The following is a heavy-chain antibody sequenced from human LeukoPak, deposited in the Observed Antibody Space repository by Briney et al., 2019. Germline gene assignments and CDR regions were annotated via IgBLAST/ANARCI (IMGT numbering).Heavy chain of an antibody. Sequence: NPAGPLSLTCTVSGGSISSYYGSGIRQPPGKGLEGMGYIYYSGSTNYNPSLKSRVTISVDTSKNQFSLKLSSVTAADTAVYYCARGYGVRMIEAPHPTSFDYWGQGTLVTVSS. CDR1: GGSISSYY. J-gene: IGHJ4*02. V-gene: IGHV4-59*12. D-gene: IGHD3-22*01. CDR2: IYYSGST. CDR3: ARGYGVRMIEAPHPTSFDY.